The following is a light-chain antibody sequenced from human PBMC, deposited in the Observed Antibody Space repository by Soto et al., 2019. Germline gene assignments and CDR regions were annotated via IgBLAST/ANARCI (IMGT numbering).Light chain of an antibody. CDR1: SSDVGGYNY. J-gene: IGLJ2*01. V-gene: IGLV2-8*01. Sequence: QSALTQPPSASGSPGQSVTISCTGTSSDVGGYNYVSWYQQHPGKAPKLMICEVSKRPSGVPDRFSGSKSGNTASLTVSGLQAEDEADYYCSSYAGSNNWVVFGGGTKVTVL. CDR3: SSYAGSNNWVV. CDR2: EVS.